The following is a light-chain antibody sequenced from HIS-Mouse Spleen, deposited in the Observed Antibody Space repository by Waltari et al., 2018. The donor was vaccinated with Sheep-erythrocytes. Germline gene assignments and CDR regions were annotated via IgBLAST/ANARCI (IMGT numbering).Light chain of an antibody. V-gene: IGLV2-8*01. CDR1: SSDVGGYNY. J-gene: IGLJ3*02. CDR3: SSYAGSNNWV. CDR2: EVS. Sequence: QSALTQPPSASGSPGQSVTISCTGTSSDVGGYNYVSWYQQHPGQAPKPMIYEVSKRPSRVPDRFAGSKSGNTASLTVSGLQAEDEADYYCSSYAGSNNWVFGGGTKLTVL.